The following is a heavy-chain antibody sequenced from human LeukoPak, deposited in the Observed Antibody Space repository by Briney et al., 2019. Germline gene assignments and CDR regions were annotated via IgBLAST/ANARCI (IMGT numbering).Heavy chain of an antibody. V-gene: IGHV3-74*01. J-gene: IGHJ4*02. D-gene: IGHD3-10*01. CDR1: GFTFSSYW. CDR3: AKDVLWFGVRGYFDY. Sequence: GGSLRLSCAASGFTFSSYWMHWVRHAPGKGLVWVSRINSDGSSTSYADSVKGRFTISRDNSKNTLYLQMNSLRAEDTAVYYCAKDVLWFGVRGYFDYWGQGTLVTVSS. CDR2: INSDGSST.